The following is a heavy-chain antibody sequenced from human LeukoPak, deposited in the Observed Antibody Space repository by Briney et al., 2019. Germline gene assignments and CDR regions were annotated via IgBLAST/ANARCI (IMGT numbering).Heavy chain of an antibody. D-gene: IGHD6-6*01. CDR3: ASTIATRYFDY. V-gene: IGHV3-7*03. CDR2: IKEDGSEK. Sequence: GGSLRLSCVASGFTFSNYWMSWVRQAPGKGLEWVANIKEDGSEKYYVDSVKGRFTISRDNAKNSLYLQMNSLRAEDTAVYYCASTIATRYFDYWGQGTLVTVSS. CDR1: GFTFSNYW. J-gene: IGHJ4*02.